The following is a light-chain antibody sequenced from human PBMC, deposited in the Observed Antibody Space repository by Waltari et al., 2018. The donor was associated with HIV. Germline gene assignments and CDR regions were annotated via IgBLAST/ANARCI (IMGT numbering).Light chain of an antibody. CDR2: LSS. CDR1: QSLQHSNGHNY. Sequence: DIAMIQSPAYLAVSPGESVPISCRSSQSLQHSNGHNYLDWYVQRPGQAPQLLIYLSSRRASGVPDRIAGSGSGRDFILKISRVEAEDVGVYYCMHGQQTPVFGQGTKVEVK. V-gene: IGKV2-28*01. J-gene: IGKJ1*01. CDR3: MHGQQTPV.